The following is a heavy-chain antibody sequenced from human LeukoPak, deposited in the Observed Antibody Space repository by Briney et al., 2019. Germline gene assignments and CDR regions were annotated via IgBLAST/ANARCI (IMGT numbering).Heavy chain of an antibody. J-gene: IGHJ4*02. V-gene: IGHV3-33*01. Sequence: GRSLRLSCAASGFTFSSYGMHWVRQAPGKGLERVAVIWYDGSNKYYADSVKGRFTISRDNSKNTLYLQMNSLRAEDTAVYYCARAGADGYSSGWYFDYWGQGTLVTVSS. CDR1: GFTFSSYG. CDR2: IWYDGSNK. CDR3: ARAGADGYSSGWYFDY. D-gene: IGHD6-19*01.